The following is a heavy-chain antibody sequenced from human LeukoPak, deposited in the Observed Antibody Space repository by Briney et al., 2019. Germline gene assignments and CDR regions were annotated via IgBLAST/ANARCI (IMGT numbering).Heavy chain of an antibody. CDR1: GFTFSSYA. Sequence: GGSLRLSCAASGFTFSSYAMSWVRQAPGKGLEWVGRIKSKGDGETIDYNTPVKGRFSISRDDSKNTLYLQMNSLKDEDTAMYYCTVRSSIWSQGTLVTVSS. CDR3: TVRSSI. CDR2: IKSKGDGETI. V-gene: IGHV3-15*01. J-gene: IGHJ4*02. D-gene: IGHD3-3*02.